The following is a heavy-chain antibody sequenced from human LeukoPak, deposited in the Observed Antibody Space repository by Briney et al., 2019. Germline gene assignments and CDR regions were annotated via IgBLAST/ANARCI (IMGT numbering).Heavy chain of an antibody. CDR2: INPNSGGT. V-gene: IGHV1-2*06. D-gene: IGHD1-20*01. CDR1: GYTFTGYY. CDR3: ASEGGAITGTTNDWFDP. J-gene: IGHJ5*02. Sequence: APVKVSCKASGYTFTGYYMHWVRQAPGQGLEWMGRINPNSGGTNYAQKFQGRVTMTRDTSISTAYMELSRLRSDDTAVYYCASEGGAITGTTNDWFDPWGQGTLVTVSS.